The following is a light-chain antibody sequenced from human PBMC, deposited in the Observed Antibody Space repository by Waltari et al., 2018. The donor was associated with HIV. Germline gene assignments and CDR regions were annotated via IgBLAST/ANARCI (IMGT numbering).Light chain of an antibody. Sequence: DIQMNQSPSSVSASVGDIVPITCRASQDISTWLAWYQQKPGKAPNLLISGSSYLESGVPSRFSGSESGTTFTLTINSLQTEDFATYFCQQTNTFPWTFGQGTRVDIK. J-gene: IGKJ1*01. CDR3: QQTNTFPWT. CDR1: QDISTW. CDR2: GSS. V-gene: IGKV1-12*01.